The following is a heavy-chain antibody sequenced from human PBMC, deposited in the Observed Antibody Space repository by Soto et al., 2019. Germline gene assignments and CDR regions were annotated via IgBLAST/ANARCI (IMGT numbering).Heavy chain of an antibody. V-gene: IGHV4-31*01. CDR3: ATVLGFGEWAGGYGMDV. J-gene: IGHJ6*02. D-gene: IGHD3-10*01. CDR1: GGSISSGGYY. CDR2: IYYTGST. Sequence: QVQLQESGPGLVKPSQTLSLPCTVSGGSISSGGYYWSWIRQHPGKGLEWIGYIYYTGSTYYTPSLQSLVTISVDTFTNQFSLTLSSVTAADTAVYYCATVLGFGEWAGGYGMDVWGQGTTVTVSS.